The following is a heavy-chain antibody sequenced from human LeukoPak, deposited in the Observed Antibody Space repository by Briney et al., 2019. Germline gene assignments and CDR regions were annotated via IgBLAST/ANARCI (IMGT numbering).Heavy chain of an antibody. CDR1: GFTFSTYV. CDR2: ISSNGDNT. V-gene: IGHV3-64D*06. Sequence: GGSLRLSCSVSGFTFSTYVMHWVRQAPGKGPEYVSAISSNGDNTYYADSVKGRFTISRDNSKNTLYLQMSSLRADDTAVYYCVRGTGYWGQGTLVTVPS. CDR3: VRGTGY. J-gene: IGHJ4*02.